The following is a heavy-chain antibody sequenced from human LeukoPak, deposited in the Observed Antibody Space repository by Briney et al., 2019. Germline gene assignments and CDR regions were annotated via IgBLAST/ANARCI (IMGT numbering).Heavy chain of an antibody. D-gene: IGHD6-6*01. J-gene: IGHJ4*02. V-gene: IGHV4-38-2*02. Sequence: SETLSLTCTVSGFSISSGHYWGWVRQPPGAGLEWIGSVYQSGTTYYNPSLKSRVTTSVDMSKNQFSLRLRPVTAADTAVYYCARVNGIAARPLVVDYWGQGTLVTVSS. CDR1: GFSISSGHY. CDR2: VYQSGTT. CDR3: ARVNGIAARPLVVDY.